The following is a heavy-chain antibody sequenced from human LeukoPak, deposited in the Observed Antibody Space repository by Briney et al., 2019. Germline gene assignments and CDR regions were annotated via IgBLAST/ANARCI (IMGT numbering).Heavy chain of an antibody. V-gene: IGHV1-2*02. CDR3: AREETYYYGSGSRSDAFDI. Sequence: GASVKVSCKASGYTFTGYYMHWVRQAPGQGLEWMGWINPNSGGTNYAQKFQGRVTMTRDTSISTAYMELSRLRSDDTAVYYCAREETYYYGSGSRSDAFDIWGQGTMVTVSS. J-gene: IGHJ3*02. CDR2: INPNSGGT. CDR1: GYTFTGYY. D-gene: IGHD3-10*01.